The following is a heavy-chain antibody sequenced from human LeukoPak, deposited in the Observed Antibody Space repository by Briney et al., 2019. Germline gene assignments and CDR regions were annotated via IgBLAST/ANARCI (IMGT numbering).Heavy chain of an antibody. V-gene: IGHV3-53*01. Sequence: GRSLRLSCAASGFTVSSNYMSWVRQAPGEGLEWVSVIYSGGSTYYADSVKGRFTISRENSKSTLYLQMNNLRADDTAVYYCANEIRPNDYWGQGTLVTVSS. J-gene: IGHJ4*02. CDR1: GFTVSSNY. D-gene: IGHD4-17*01. CDR2: IYSGGST. CDR3: ANEIRPNDY.